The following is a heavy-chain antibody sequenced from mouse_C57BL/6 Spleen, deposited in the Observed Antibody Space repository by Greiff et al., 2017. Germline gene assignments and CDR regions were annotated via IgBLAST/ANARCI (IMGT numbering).Heavy chain of an antibody. D-gene: IGHD1-1*01. CDR1: GYTFTSYW. Sequence: QVQLQQPGAELVKPGASVKMSCKASGYTFTSYWITWVKQRPGQGLEWIGAIYPGSGSTNYNDKFKRKATLTVDTSSSTAYMQLSSLTSEDSAVYYCAGRLITTVVAPFDYWGQGTTLTVSS. CDR2: IYPGSGST. CDR3: AGRLITTVVAPFDY. V-gene: IGHV1-55*01. J-gene: IGHJ2*01.